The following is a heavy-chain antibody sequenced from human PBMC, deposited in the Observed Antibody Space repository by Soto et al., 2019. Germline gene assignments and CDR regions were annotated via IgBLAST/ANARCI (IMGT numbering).Heavy chain of an antibody. D-gene: IGHD3-22*01. V-gene: IGHV4-30-4*01. CDR3: ARVMRGSYYYDSSGYYNYFDY. Sequence: PSETLSLTCTVSGGSISSGDYYWSWIRQPPGKGLEWIGYIYYSGSTYYNPSLKSRVTISVDTSKNQFSLKLSSVTAADTAVYYCARVMRGSYYYDSSGYYNYFDYWGQGTLVTVSS. CDR2: IYYSGST. J-gene: IGHJ4*02. CDR1: GGSISSGDYY.